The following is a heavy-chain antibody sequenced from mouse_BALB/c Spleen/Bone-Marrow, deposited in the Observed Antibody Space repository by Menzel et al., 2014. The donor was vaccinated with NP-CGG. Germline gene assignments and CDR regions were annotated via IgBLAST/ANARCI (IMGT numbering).Heavy chain of an antibody. J-gene: IGHJ3*01. CDR2: INPYNGDT. Sequence: VQLQQPGPELVKPGASVKISCKASGYSFTGYFMNWVKQSHGKSLEWIGRINPYNGDTFYNQKFKGKATLTIDKSSSTAHMELLSLTSEDSAVYYCGGQDGYYGGFAYWGRGTLVTVSA. CDR3: GGQDGYYGGFAY. D-gene: IGHD2-3*01. CDR1: GYSFTGYF. V-gene: IGHV1-37*01.